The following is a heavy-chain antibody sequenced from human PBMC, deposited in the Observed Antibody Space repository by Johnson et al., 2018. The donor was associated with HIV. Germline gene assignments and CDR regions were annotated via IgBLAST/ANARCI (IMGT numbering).Heavy chain of an antibody. CDR3: ARGSLMTQWLRGDDAFDI. CDR2: ISSSGSPI. V-gene: IGHV3-11*04. D-gene: IGHD6-19*01. J-gene: IGHJ3*02. CDR1: GFTFSDYY. Sequence: QVQLVESGGGVVKPGGSLRLSCAASGFTFSDYYMSWIRQAPGKGLEWISYISSSGSPIYYADSLKGRFTISRDNAKNSLYLQMNSLRAEDTAVYYCARGSLMTQWLRGDDAFDIWGQGTMVTVSS.